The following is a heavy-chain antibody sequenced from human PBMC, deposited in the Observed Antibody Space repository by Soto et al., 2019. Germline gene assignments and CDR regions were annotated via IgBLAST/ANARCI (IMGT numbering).Heavy chain of an antibody. D-gene: IGHD2-8*02. V-gene: IGHV4-39*07. J-gene: IGHJ4*02. CDR2: INHSGST. Sequence: SETLSLTCTVSGGSISSGDYYWTWIRQPPGMGLEWIGEINHSGSTNYNPSLKSRVTISVDTSKNQFSLKLTSLTAADTAVYYCARDKITGLFDYWGQGTLVTVSS. CDR3: ARDKITGLFDY. CDR1: GGSISSGDYY.